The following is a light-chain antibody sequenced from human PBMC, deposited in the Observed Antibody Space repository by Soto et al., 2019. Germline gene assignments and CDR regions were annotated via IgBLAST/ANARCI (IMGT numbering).Light chain of an antibody. Sequence: QTVVTQPPSVSGAPGQTVTISCTGSSSNIGTGYDVHWYQHLPGTAPKLLIYANTNRPSGVPGRFSGSKSGTSASLAITGLQAEDEADYYCQSYDSSLSIYVFGTGTKPTVL. V-gene: IGLV1-40*01. CDR3: QSYDSSLSIYV. J-gene: IGLJ1*01. CDR1: SSNIGTGYD. CDR2: ANT.